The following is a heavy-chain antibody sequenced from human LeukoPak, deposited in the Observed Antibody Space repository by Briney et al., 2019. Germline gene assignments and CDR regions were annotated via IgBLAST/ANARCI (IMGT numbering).Heavy chain of an antibody. J-gene: IGHJ1*01. V-gene: IGHV1-2*02. CDR1: GYTFTGYY. CDR2: INPDSGGT. Sequence: ASVKVSCKTSGYTFTGYYIHWVRQAPGLGLEWMGWINPDSGGTTFAQKFLGRVTMTRDTSISTAYMELSRLSSDDTAVYYCARAGYDFGDYVYFQHWGQGTLVTVSS. CDR3: ARAGYDFGDYVYFQH. D-gene: IGHD4-17*01.